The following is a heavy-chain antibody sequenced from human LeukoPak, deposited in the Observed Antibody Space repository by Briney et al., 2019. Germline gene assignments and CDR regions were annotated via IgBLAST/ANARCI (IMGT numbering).Heavy chain of an antibody. V-gene: IGHV7-4-1*02. D-gene: IGHD3-22*01. CDR2: INTNTGNP. Sequence: GASVKVSCKASGYTFTSYGISWVRQAPGQGLEWMGWINTNTGNPTYAQGFTGRFVFSLDTSVSTAYLQISSLKAEDTAVYYCARGNPSRRWYYYDSSGYIGGFDYWGQGTLVTVSS. J-gene: IGHJ4*02. CDR1: GYTFTSYG. CDR3: ARGNPSRRWYYYDSSGYIGGFDY.